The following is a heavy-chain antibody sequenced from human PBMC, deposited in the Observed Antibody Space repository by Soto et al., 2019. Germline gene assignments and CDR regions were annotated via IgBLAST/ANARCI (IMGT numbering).Heavy chain of an antibody. J-gene: IGHJ4*02. CDR2: IYYSGST. V-gene: IGHV4-61*08. Sequence: SETLSLTCTVSGGSLSSGGYYWGWIRQPPGKGLEWIGYIYYSGSTNYNPSLKSRVTISVDTSKNQFSLNLRSVTAADTAVYYCASKPQNWKIWMVYWGPGILVTVSS. D-gene: IGHD1-1*01. CDR1: GGSLSSGGYY. CDR3: ASKPQNWKIWMVY.